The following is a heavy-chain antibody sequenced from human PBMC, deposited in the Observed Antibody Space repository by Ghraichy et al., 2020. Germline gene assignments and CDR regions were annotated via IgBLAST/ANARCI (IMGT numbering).Heavy chain of an antibody. D-gene: IGHD2-2*01. J-gene: IGHJ5*02. CDR2: SIPIFGTA. CDR3: ASYAGGYWFDP. CDR1: GVTFSSFA. Sequence: SVKVSCKPSGVTFSSFAITWVRQAPGQGLEWMGGSIPIFGTANYAQNFQGRVTITADESTGIAYMELSSLRSEDTAVYYCASYAGGYWFDPWGQGTLVTVSS. V-gene: IGHV1-69*13.